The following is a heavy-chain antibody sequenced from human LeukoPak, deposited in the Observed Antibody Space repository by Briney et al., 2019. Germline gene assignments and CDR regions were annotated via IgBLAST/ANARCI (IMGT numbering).Heavy chain of an antibody. Sequence: SQTLALTCAISGDSVSSDSAAWNWIRQSPSRGLEWLGRTYYRSKWCNDYAVSLKSRITINPDTSKNQFSLQLNSVTPEDTALYYCARDYYYGMDVWGQGTTVTVPS. CDR1: GDSVSSDSAA. CDR2: TYYRSKWCN. V-gene: IGHV6-1*01. CDR3: ARDYYYGMDV. J-gene: IGHJ6*02.